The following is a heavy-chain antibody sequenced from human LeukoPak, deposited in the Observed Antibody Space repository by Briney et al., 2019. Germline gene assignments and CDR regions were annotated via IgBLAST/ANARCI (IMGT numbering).Heavy chain of an antibody. J-gene: IGHJ6*04. D-gene: IGHD3/OR15-3a*01. V-gene: IGHV4-34*01. CDR1: GGSFSGYY. CDR2: INHSGST. CDR3: ARARDWSYYYYYYGMDV. Sequence: SGTLSLTCAVYGGSFSGYYWSWIRQPPGKGLEWIGEINHSGSTNYNPSLKSRVTIPVDTSKNQFSLKLSSVTAADTAVYYCARARDWSYYYYYYGMDVWGKGTTVTVSS.